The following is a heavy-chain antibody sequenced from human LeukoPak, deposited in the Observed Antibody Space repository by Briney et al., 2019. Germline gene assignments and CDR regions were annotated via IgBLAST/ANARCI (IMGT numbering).Heavy chain of an antibody. D-gene: IGHD3-10*01. Sequence: PGGSLRLSCAASGFTFSSYALNWVRQAPGKGLEWVSFISSSSTYTHYADSVRGRFTISRDNAKNSLYLQMNSLRAEDTAVYYCASYYGSGSDDYWGQGTLVTVSS. CDR1: GFTFSSYA. CDR3: ASYYGSGSDDY. J-gene: IGHJ4*02. CDR2: ISSSSTYT. V-gene: IGHV3-21*01.